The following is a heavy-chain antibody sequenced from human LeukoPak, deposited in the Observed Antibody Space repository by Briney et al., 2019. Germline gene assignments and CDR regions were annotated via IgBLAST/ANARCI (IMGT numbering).Heavy chain of an antibody. CDR3: ARGQGAAAGEDY. D-gene: IGHD6-13*01. V-gene: IGHV1-2*02. Sequence: ASVKVSCKASGYTFTGYYMHWVQQAPGQGLEWMGWINPNSGGTNYAQKFQGRVTMTRDTSISTAYMEPSRLRSDDTAVYYCARGQGAAAGEDYWGQGTLVTVSS. CDR2: INPNSGGT. J-gene: IGHJ4*02. CDR1: GYTFTGYY.